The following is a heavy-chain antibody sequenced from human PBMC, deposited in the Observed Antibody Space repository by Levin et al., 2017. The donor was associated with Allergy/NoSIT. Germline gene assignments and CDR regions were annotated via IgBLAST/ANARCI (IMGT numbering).Heavy chain of an antibody. J-gene: IGHJ4*02. Sequence: GGSLRLSCAASGFTFSDYYMSWIRQAPGKGLEWVSYISSSGSTIYYADSVKGRFTISRDNAKNSLYLQMNSLRAEDTAVYYCARDSAGYSSSWYGSVDYWGQGTLVTVSS. V-gene: IGHV3-11*01. CDR3: ARDSAGYSSSWYGSVDY. D-gene: IGHD6-13*01. CDR2: ISSSGSTI. CDR1: GFTFSDYY.